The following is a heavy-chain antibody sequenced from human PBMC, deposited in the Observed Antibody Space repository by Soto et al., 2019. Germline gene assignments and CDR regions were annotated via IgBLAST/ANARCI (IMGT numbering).Heavy chain of an antibody. CDR1: GGSISSGGYS. CDR2: IYPSGRT. Sequence: QLQLQESGSGLVKHSQTLSLTCAVSGGSISSGGYSWSWIRQPPGKGLEWIGYIYPSGRTYYNPSRKSRVTIPVDRSKTQFALKLSSVPAADTAGYYCARGQVVAAQHLGQGTLVTVAS. V-gene: IGHV4-30-2*01. CDR3: ARGQVVAAQH. D-gene: IGHD2-15*01. J-gene: IGHJ4*02.